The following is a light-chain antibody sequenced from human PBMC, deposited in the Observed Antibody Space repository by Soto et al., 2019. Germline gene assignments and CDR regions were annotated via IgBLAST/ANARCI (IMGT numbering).Light chain of an antibody. V-gene: IGKV3-15*01. CDR1: QSVSSN. CDR3: QQYNNWPPDRT. J-gene: IGKJ1*01. Sequence: EIVMTQYPATLSVSPGERATLSCRASQSVSSNLARSQQKPGQAPRLLIYVASTRATGIPARFSGSGSGTEFPLTISSLQSEDFAIYFCQQYNNWPPDRTFGQGTKVEIK. CDR2: VAS.